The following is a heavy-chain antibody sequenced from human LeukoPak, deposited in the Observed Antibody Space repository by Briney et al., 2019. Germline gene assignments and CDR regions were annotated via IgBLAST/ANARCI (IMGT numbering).Heavy chain of an antibody. J-gene: IGHJ6*02. CDR2: IYYSGST. V-gene: IGHV4-39*07. CDR3: ARVATDPYGSGSYYYYYGMDV. D-gene: IGHD3-10*01. CDR1: GGSISSSSYY. Sequence: SQTLSLTCTVSGGSISSSSYYWGWIRQPPGKGLEWIGSIYYSGSTYYNPSLKSRVTISVDTSKNQFSLKLSSVTAADTAVYYCARVATDPYGSGSYYYYYGMDVWGQGTTVTVSS.